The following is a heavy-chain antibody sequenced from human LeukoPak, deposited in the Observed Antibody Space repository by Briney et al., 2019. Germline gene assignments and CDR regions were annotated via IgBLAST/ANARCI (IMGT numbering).Heavy chain of an antibody. CDR2: TYYRSKWYN. CDR1: GDSVSSNSAA. V-gene: IGHV6-1*01. D-gene: IGHD2-2*01. Sequence: SQTLSLTCAISGDSVSSNSAAWNWIRQSPSRGLEWLGRTYYRSKWYNDYAVSVKSQITINPDTSKNQFSLQLNSVTPEDTAVYYCASAAAIYYYYGMDVWGQGTTVTVSS. CDR3: ASAAAIYYYYGMDV. J-gene: IGHJ6*02.